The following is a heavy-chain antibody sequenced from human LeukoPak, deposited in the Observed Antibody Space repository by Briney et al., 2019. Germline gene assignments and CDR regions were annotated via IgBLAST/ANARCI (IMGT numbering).Heavy chain of an antibody. J-gene: IGHJ3*02. CDR3: AKSNGYGLIDI. CDR1: GGSIRGYY. D-gene: IGHD3-22*01. V-gene: IGHV4-59*12. CDR2: IYSSGST. Sequence: PSETLSLTCNVSGGSIRGYYWSWIRQPPGKGLEWIGYIYSSGSTNYNPSLKSRVTMSVDKSKNQFSLRLSSVTAADTAVYYCAKSNGYGLIDIWGQGTMVTVSS.